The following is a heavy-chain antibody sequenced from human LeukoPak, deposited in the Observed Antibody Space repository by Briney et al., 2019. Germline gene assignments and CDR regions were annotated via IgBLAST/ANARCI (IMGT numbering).Heavy chain of an antibody. Sequence: GGSLRLSCVASGFTFSSYAMTWVRQAPGKGLEWVSAISGSGGNTYYADSVKGRFTISRDNSMNTLDLQMNSLRAEDTALYYCAKALGAAAWNFDYWGQGTLVTVSS. D-gene: IGHD6-13*01. V-gene: IGHV3-23*01. CDR2: ISGSGGNT. J-gene: IGHJ4*02. CDR1: GFTFSSYA. CDR3: AKALGAAAWNFDY.